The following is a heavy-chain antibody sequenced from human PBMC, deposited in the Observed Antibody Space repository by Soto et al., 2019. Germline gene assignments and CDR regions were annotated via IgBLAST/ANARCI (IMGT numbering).Heavy chain of an antibody. J-gene: IGHJ4*02. CDR3: ARDPRAADY. D-gene: IGHD3-10*01. V-gene: IGHV3-66*01. CDR2: IYSGGST. CDR1: GFTVSTKY. Sequence: EVQLVESGGGLVQPGGSLRLSCAASGFTVSTKYRSWVRQAPGKGLEWVSVIYSGGSTFYADSVRGRFTISRDNSKNTVNLQMNSLRAEDTAVYYCARDPRAADYWGQGTLVTVSS.